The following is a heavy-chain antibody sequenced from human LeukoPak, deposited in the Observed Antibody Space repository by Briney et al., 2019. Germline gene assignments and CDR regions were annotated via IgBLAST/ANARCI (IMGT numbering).Heavy chain of an antibody. V-gene: IGHV4-39*01. CDR2: IYYSGTT. Sequence: SSETLSLTCTVSGGSTSSSSYYWGWIRQPPGEGLEWIGTIYYSGTTYYNPSLGSRVTISLDTSKNQFSLKLTSVTAADTAVYYCARRSTKENGFDFWGQGTLVTVSS. CDR1: GGSTSSSSYY. CDR3: ARRSTKENGFDF. D-gene: IGHD1-1*01. J-gene: IGHJ4*02.